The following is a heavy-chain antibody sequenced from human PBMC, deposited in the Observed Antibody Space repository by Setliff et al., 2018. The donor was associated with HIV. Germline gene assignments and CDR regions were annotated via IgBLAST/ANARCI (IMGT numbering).Heavy chain of an antibody. V-gene: IGHV4-39*07. J-gene: IGHJ5*02. CDR2: ISHSGNT. Sequence: SETLSLTCSVSGGSIRSNSYYWGWIRQPPGKGLEWIGSISHSGNTYSSPSLKSRITISVDTSKNQFSLTLNSVTAADTAVYYCARVGTNWPSWFDPWGQGTQVTVSS. CDR1: GGSIRSNSYY. D-gene: IGHD1-1*01. CDR3: ARVGTNWPSWFDP.